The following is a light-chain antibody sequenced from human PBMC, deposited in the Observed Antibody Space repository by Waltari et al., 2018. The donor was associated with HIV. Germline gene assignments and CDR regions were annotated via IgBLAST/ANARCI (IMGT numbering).Light chain of an antibody. CDR3: CSYVETYILI. V-gene: IGLV2-11*01. CDR2: DVN. Sequence: QSALTQPRSVSGSPGQSIIISCTGTSSDVGGYDSISWYQQHPGKVPKLIIYDVNKRPSGVPDRFSASKSGNTASLTISGLQAEDEADYYCCSYVETYILIFGGGTKVTVL. CDR1: SSDVGGYDS. J-gene: IGLJ2*01.